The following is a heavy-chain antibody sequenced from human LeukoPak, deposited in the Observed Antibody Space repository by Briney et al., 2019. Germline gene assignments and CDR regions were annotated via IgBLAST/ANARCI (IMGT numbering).Heavy chain of an antibody. D-gene: IGHD3-9*01. V-gene: IGHV4-59*01. J-gene: IGHJ4*02. Sequence: PSETLSLTCTVSGGSISSYYWSWIRQPPGKGLEWIGYIYYSGSTNYNPSLKSRVTISVDTSKNQFSLKLSSVTAADTAVYYCASSYYDILPGYYDKYYFDYWGQGTLVTVSS. CDR2: IYYSGST. CDR1: GGSISSYY. CDR3: ASSYYDILPGYYDKYYFDY.